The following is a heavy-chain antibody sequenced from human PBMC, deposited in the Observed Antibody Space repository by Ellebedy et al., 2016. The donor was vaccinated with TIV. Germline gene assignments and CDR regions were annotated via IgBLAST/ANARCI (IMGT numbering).Heavy chain of an antibody. V-gene: IGHV3-48*01. CDR1: GFTFSSSG. Sequence: GESLKISCAASGFTFSSSGMNWVRQAPGKGLECVSYICSSSSTIYYADSVKGRFTVSRDNAKNSLYLQMDSLRADDTAVYYCARAGDYNLLSPAGGYWGQGTLVTVSS. CDR2: ICSSSSTI. CDR3: ARAGDYNLLSPAGGY. J-gene: IGHJ4*02. D-gene: IGHD4-17*01.